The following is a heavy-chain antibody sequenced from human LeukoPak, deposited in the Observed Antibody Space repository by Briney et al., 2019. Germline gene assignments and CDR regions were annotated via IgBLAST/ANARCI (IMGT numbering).Heavy chain of an antibody. CDR3: ARIYLGSGWYVGDY. V-gene: IGHV3-48*01. Sequence: PGGSLRLSCAASGFTFSSYSMNWVRQAPGKGLEWVSYISSSSSTIYYADSVKGRFTISRDNAKNSLYLQMNSLRAEDTAVYYCARIYLGSGWYVGDYWGQGTLVTVSS. D-gene: IGHD6-19*01. J-gene: IGHJ4*02. CDR2: ISSSSSTI. CDR1: GFTFSSYS.